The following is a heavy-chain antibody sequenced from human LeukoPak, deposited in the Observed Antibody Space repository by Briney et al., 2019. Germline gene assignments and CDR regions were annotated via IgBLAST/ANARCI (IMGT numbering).Heavy chain of an antibody. V-gene: IGHV3-21*01. CDR3: ARPPRSDSSGPMGY. D-gene: IGHD3-22*01. CDR1: GFNFSSYS. J-gene: IGHJ4*02. CDR2: ISSSSSYI. Sequence: GGSLRLSCAASGFNFSSYSMNWVRQAPGKGLEWVSPISSSSSYIYYADSVKGRFTISRDNAKNSLYLQMNSLRAEDTAVYYCARPPRSDSSGPMGYWGQGTLVTVSS.